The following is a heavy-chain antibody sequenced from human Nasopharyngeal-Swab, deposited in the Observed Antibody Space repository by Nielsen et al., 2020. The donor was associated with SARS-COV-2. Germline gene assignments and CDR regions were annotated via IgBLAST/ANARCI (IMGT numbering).Heavy chain of an antibody. CDR3: AKADLWFGELSRLGFDY. CDR2: ISGSGGST. V-gene: IGHV3-23*01. D-gene: IGHD3-10*01. CDR1: GFTFSSYA. Sequence: GGSLRLSCAASGFTFSSYAMSWVRQAPGKGLEWVSAISGSGGSTYYADSVKGRFTISRDNSKNTLYLQMNSLRAEDTAVYYCAKADLWFGELSRLGFDYWGQGTLVTVSS. J-gene: IGHJ4*02.